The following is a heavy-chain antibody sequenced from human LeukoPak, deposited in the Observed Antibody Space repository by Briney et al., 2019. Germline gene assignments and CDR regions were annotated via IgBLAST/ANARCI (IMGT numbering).Heavy chain of an antibody. V-gene: IGHV4-4*07. D-gene: IGHD6-13*01. CDR2: IYRTGST. CDR3: ARQIASAGTAGFDF. J-gene: IGHJ4*02. Sequence: SETLSLTCTVSGGSISSYYWSWIRQPAGKGLEWIGRIYRTGSTNYNPSLKSRVTMSVDTSKNQFSLRLRSVTAADTAVYYCARQIASAGTAGFDFWGQGALVTVSS. CDR1: GGSISSYY.